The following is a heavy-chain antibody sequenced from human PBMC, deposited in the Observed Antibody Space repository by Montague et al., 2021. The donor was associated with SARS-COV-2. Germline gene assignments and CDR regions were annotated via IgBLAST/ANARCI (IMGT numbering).Heavy chain of an antibody. CDR2: IYYSGST. Sequence: SETLSLTCTVSGGSISSSSYYWGWIRQPPGKGLERIGSIYYSGSTYYNPSLKSRVTISVDTSKNQFSLKLSSVTAAGTAVYYCARVGRQQLVRLSGMDVWGQGTTVTVSS. V-gene: IGHV4-39*07. J-gene: IGHJ6*02. CDR3: ARVGRQQLVRLSGMDV. CDR1: GGSISSSSYY. D-gene: IGHD6-13*01.